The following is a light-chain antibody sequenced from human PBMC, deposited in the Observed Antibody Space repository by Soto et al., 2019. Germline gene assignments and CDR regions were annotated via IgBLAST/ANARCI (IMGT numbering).Light chain of an antibody. Sequence: DVVMTQTPLSLSVAPGQPASISASFIQSLCHILEETFLFWYLQKPGQPPQLLIYEVSTRVSGVPDRFSGSGSGTDFTLEISRVETDDVGIYYCMQSTQLPPTFGQGTRLGIE. CDR3: MQSTQLPPT. V-gene: IGKV2D-29*01. CDR2: EVS. J-gene: IGKJ5*01. CDR1: QSLCHILEETF.